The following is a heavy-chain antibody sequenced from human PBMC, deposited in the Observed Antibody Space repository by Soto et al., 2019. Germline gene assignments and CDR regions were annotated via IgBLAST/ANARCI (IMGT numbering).Heavy chain of an antibody. D-gene: IGHD3-10*01. J-gene: IGHJ4*02. CDR3: ASHKYYYGSGIYFDY. V-gene: IGHV4-39*01. CDR1: GGSISSSSYY. CDR2: IYYSGST. Sequence: SETLSLTCTVSGGSISSSSYYWGWIRQPPGKGLEWIGSIYYSGSTYYNPSLKSRVTISVDTSKNQFSLKLSSVTAADTAVYYCASHKYYYGSGIYFDYWGQGTLVTVSS.